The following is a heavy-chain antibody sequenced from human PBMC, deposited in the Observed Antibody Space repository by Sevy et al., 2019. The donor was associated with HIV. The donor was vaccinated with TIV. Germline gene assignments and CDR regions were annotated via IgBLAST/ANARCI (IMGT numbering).Heavy chain of an antibody. CDR1: GYTLTGLS. J-gene: IGHJ4*02. Sequence: ASVKVSCKVSGYTLTGLSMHWVRQAPGKGLEWMGRFDPKDGETIYAQNFQGRVTLTEDTSRDTAYMELSSLRYEDTAVYYCATAREYYQDSSGYLDFWGQGTLVTVSS. D-gene: IGHD3-22*01. CDR2: FDPKDGET. V-gene: IGHV1-24*01. CDR3: ATAREYYQDSSGYLDF.